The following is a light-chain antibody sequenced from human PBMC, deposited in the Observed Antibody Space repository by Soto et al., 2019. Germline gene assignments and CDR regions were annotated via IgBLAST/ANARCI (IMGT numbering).Light chain of an antibody. CDR2: AAS. CDR3: QQRSNWPPT. Sequence: EIEMTQSPATLSLAPGERVTLSCRASESVSTNLAWYQQKAGQAPRLLIYAASTRATGIPARFSGSGSGTDFTLTISSLEPEDFAVYYCQQRSNWPPTFGQGTRLEIK. J-gene: IGKJ5*01. CDR1: ESVSTN. V-gene: IGKV3-11*01.